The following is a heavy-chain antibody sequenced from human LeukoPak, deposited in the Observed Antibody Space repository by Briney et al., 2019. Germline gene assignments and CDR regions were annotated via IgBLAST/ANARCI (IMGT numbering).Heavy chain of an antibody. CDR1: GGSISGYY. CDR3: ARFGVYYDMGV. D-gene: IGHD3-16*01. CDR2: IHYSGKA. V-gene: IGHV4-59*01. Sequence: SETLSLTCTVSGGSISGYYWTWVRQPPGKGLEWIGQIHYSGKADYNPSLRSRITISVDTSKNQMSLKLSSVTAADTAVYYCARFGVYYDMGVWGQGTTVTVS. J-gene: IGHJ6*02.